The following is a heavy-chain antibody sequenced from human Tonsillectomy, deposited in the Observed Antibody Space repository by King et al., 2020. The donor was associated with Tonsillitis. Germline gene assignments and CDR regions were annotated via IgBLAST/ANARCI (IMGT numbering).Heavy chain of an antibody. CDR3: ASAGRDYYYGSDTHRQYNWFDP. J-gene: IGHJ5*02. CDR1: GYTFTNYP. D-gene: IGHD3-10*01. Sequence: VQLVESGSELKKPGASVKISCKASGYTFTNYPINWVRQAPEQGFEWMGWINTKTGNPTYAQGFTGQFVFSLDTSVSTAYLQIIALKAEDTAVYYCASAGRDYYYGSDTHRQYNWFDPWGQGTQVIVSS. CDR2: INTKTGNP. V-gene: IGHV7-4-1*02.